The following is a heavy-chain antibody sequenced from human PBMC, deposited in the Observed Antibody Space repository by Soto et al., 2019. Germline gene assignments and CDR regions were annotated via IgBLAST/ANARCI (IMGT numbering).Heavy chain of an antibody. V-gene: IGHV3-33*01. CDR1: GFTFSSYG. CDR2: IWYDGSNK. J-gene: IGHJ6*02. Sequence: GGSLRLSCAASGFTFSSYGMHWVRQAPGKGLEWVAVIWYDGSNKYYADSVKGRFTISRDNSKNTLYLQMNSLRAEDTAVYYCARDREIVDAYYYYGMDVWGQGTTVTVSS. D-gene: IGHD3-22*01. CDR3: ARDREIVDAYYYYGMDV.